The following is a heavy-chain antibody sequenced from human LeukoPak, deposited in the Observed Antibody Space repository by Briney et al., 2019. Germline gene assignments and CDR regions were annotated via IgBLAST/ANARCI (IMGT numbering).Heavy chain of an antibody. CDR2: ISGSGVSGDTT. D-gene: IGHD1-26*01. V-gene: IGHV3-23*01. J-gene: IGHJ4*02. Sequence: GGSLRLSCAVSGFTFSSYAMRWVRQAPGKGLKWVSTISGSGVSGDTTYYADSVKGRFTISRDNSKNTLYLQMNSLGAEDTAVYYCARSYDDASDDYWGQGTLVTVSS. CDR1: GFTFSSYA. CDR3: ARSYDDASDDY.